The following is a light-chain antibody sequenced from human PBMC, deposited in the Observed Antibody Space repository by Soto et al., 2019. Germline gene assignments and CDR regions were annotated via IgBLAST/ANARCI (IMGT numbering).Light chain of an antibody. V-gene: IGKV1-17*01. CDR2: AAS. Sequence: DIQMTQSPSSLSASVGDRVTLTCRASQVIANNLGWYQQKPGKAPKRLIFAASTLEGGVPSRFSGSGSATEFPLTISSLQPEDFATYYCLQHHTYPFTFGQGTKVEI. CDR3: LQHHTYPFT. J-gene: IGKJ2*01. CDR1: QVIANN.